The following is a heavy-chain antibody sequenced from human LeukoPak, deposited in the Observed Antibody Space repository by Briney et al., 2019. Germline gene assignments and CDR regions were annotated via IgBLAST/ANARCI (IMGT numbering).Heavy chain of an antibody. CDR3: ARRAQKPPQCDYDSTQPLYYFDY. V-gene: IGHV4-59*01. CDR2: MYYSGST. CDR1: GGSINRYY. J-gene: IGHJ4*02. Sequence: SETLSLTCTVSGGSINRYYWSWIRQPPGKGLEWIGYMYYSGSTNYNPSLKSRVTISVDTSKNQFSLKLSSVTAADTAVYYCARRAQKPPQCDYDSTQPLYYFDYWGQGTLVTVSS. D-gene: IGHD3-22*01.